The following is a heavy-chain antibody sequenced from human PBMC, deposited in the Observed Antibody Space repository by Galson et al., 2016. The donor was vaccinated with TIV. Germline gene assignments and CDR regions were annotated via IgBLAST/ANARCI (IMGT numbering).Heavy chain of an antibody. D-gene: IGHD3-16*01. CDR3: VRDRLGWH. V-gene: IGHV3-74*01. CDR1: GISVNNDW. J-gene: IGHJ1*01. Sequence: SLRLSCAASGISVNNDWMHWVRQSPEKGLLWVARIDTDGTTTYYADSVKGRFSTSRDNAKNTVYLQMNNLIADDTAVYYCVRDRLGWHWGQGPLVTVSS. CDR2: IDTDGTTT.